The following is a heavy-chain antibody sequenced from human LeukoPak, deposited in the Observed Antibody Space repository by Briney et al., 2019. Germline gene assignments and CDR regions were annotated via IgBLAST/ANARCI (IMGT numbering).Heavy chain of an antibody. CDR2: MNPNSGNT. Sequence: ASVKVSCKASGYTFTSYDINWVRQATGQGREWMGWMNPNSGNTGYAQKFQGRVTMTRNTSISTAYMELSSLRSEDTAVFYCARAITGTHHTGDYWGQGTLVTVSS. V-gene: IGHV1-8*01. D-gene: IGHD1-20*01. CDR3: ARAITGTHHTGDY. CDR1: GYTFTSYD. J-gene: IGHJ4*02.